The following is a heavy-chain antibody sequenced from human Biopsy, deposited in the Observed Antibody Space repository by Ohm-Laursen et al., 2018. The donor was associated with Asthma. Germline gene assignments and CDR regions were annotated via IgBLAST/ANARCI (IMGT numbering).Heavy chain of an antibody. CDR3: AKGYYYDSSGFDY. CDR2: IWYDGSNK. J-gene: IGHJ4*02. Sequence: SLRLSCAASGFSFNGYGMHWVRQAPGKGLEWVAVIWYDGSNKYYADSVKGRFTISRDNSKNTLYLQMNSLRAEDTAVYYCAKGYYYDSSGFDYWGQGTLVTVSS. V-gene: IGHV3-33*06. CDR1: GFSFNGYG. D-gene: IGHD3-22*01.